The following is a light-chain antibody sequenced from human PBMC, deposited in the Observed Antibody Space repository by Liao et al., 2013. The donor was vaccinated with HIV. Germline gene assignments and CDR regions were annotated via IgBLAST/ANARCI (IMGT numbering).Light chain of an antibody. V-gene: IGLV3-25*03. Sequence: SYELTQPPSVSVSPGQTATITCSGDSLGDKYVSWYQQRPGQSPVLVIYRDSQRPSGIPERFSGSSSGTTVTLTISGVQAEDEADYYCQSADSSGTVVFGGGTKLTVL. CDR3: QSADSSGTVV. CDR2: RDS. J-gene: IGLJ2*01. CDR1: SLGDKY.